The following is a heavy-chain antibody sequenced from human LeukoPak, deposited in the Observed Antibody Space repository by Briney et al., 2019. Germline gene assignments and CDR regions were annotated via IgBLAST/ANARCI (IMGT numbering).Heavy chain of an antibody. J-gene: IGHJ6*02. CDR2: ITSSGFDA. CDR1: GFTFSNYK. V-gene: IGHV3-21*06. D-gene: IGHD3-9*01. CDR3: ARDDILTGFSPYYHYGMDV. Sequence: GGSLRLSCEGSGFTFSNYKMNWVRQAPGRGLEWVSSITSSGFDAYYADSVKGRFTISRNNANNSLFLQMDSPRAEDTAVYYCARDDILTGFSPYYHYGMDVWGHGTTVTVSS.